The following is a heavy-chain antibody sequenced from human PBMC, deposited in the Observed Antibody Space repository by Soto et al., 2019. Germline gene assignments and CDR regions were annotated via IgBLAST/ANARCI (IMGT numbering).Heavy chain of an antibody. Sequence: ASVKVSCKASGYTFTGYYMHWVRQAPGQGLEWIGWINANSGDTNYAQKFQGRVTITRDMSTSTAYMELSSLRSEDTAVYYCAALEEGYSSSSHSEYYFDYWGQGTLVTVSS. J-gene: IGHJ4*02. V-gene: IGHV1-2*02. CDR3: AALEEGYSSSSHSEYYFDY. D-gene: IGHD6-6*01. CDR1: GYTFTGYY. CDR2: INANSGDT.